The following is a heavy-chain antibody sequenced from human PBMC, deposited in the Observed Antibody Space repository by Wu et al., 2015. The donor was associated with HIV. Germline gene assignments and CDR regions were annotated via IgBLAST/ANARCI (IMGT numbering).Heavy chain of an antibody. CDR2: IIPMFGTT. CDR1: GGSFSRYA. D-gene: IGHD2/OR15-2a*01. CDR3: ARDSSWFDP. V-gene: IGHV1-69*05. Sequence: QVQVVQSGAEVKKPGSSVKVSCETSGGSFSRYAISWVRQAPGQGLEWMGGIIPMFGTTNYAHRFQGRLTITTDKSTSTAYMELSSLRSEDTAVYYCARDSSWFDPWGQGTLVTVSS. J-gene: IGHJ5*02.